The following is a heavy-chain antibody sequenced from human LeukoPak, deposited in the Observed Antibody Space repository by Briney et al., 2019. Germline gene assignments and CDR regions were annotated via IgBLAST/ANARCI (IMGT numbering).Heavy chain of an antibody. CDR1: GFTFSSYW. D-gene: IGHD3-22*01. CDR3: AKDEYYYDSSADY. V-gene: IGHV3-74*03. J-gene: IGHJ4*02. Sequence: GGSLRLSCAASGFTFSSYWMHWVRQAPGKGLVWVSRINNDGSSIKYVDSVKGRFTISRDNAKNTVYLQLSSLRVDDTAVYYCAKDEYYYDSSADYWGQGTLVIVSS. CDR2: INNDGSSI.